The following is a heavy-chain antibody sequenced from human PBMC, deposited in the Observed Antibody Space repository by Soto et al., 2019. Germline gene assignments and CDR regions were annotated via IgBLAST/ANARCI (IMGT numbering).Heavy chain of an antibody. D-gene: IGHD2-8*01. CDR1: GYTFSSDD. J-gene: IGHJ4*02. CDR3: ATSRYCIDGVCPFDY. V-gene: IGHV1-8*01. Sequence: QVQLVQSGAEVRNPGASVKVSCKTSGYTFSSDDINWVRQATGQGLEWMGWMNSNNGDPGYARKFQGRVTVTRDTSTRTVYLELRNLQSDDTDVYYCATSRYCIDGVCPFDYWGQGTLVTVSS. CDR2: MNSNNGDP.